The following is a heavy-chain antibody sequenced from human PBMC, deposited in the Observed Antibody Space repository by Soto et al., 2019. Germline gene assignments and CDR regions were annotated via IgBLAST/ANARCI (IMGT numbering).Heavy chain of an antibody. D-gene: IGHD2-8*01. Sequence: PGESLKISCKGSGYSFTSYWISWVRQMPGKGLEWMGRIDPSDSYTNYSPSFQGHVTISADKSISTAYLQWSSLKASDTAMYYCARHCCTNGVCSYGYYYGMDVWGQGTTVTVSS. V-gene: IGHV5-10-1*01. CDR2: IDPSDSYT. CDR1: GYSFTSYW. CDR3: ARHCCTNGVCSYGYYYGMDV. J-gene: IGHJ6*02.